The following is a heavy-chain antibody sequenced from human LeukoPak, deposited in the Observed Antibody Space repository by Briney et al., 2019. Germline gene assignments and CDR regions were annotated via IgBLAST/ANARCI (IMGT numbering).Heavy chain of an antibody. CDR2: VSYDGSNK. D-gene: IGHD3-16*02. J-gene: IGHJ4*02. CDR3: AKDSHYWASYRQCPIDY. CDR1: GFTFSSYG. V-gene: IGHV3-30*18. Sequence: GGSLRLSCAASGFTFSSYGMHWVRQAPGKGLEWVAVVSYDGSNKYYADSLKGRFTISRDNSKNTLYLQMNSLRAEDTAVYYCAKDSHYWASYRQCPIDYWGQGTLVTVSS.